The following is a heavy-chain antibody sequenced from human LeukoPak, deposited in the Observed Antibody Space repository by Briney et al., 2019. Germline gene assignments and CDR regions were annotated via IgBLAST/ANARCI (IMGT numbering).Heavy chain of an antibody. Sequence: GGSPRLSCAASGFTFSSYAMSWVRQAPGKGLEGASAISGSGGSTYYADSVKGRFTISRDNSKNTLYLQMNSLRAEDTAVYYCAKDGVTMVRGHDYWGQGTLVTVSS. CDR3: AKDGVTMVRGHDY. J-gene: IGHJ4*02. CDR2: ISGSGGST. CDR1: GFTFSSYA. V-gene: IGHV3-23*01. D-gene: IGHD3-10*01.